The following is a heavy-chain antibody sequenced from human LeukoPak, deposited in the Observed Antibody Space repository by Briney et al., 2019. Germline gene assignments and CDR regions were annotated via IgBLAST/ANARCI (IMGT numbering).Heavy chain of an antibody. Sequence: RGSRRLSCAASGFSFSTYPMHWVRRAPGKGLEFVSSINSNGGNTYYANSVKGRFTISRDNSKNTLYLQMGSLRAEDMAIYYCAREVYGMDVWGRGTTFTVSS. V-gene: IGHV3-64*01. CDR1: GFSFSTYP. CDR3: AREVYGMDV. J-gene: IGHJ6*02. CDR2: INSNGGNT.